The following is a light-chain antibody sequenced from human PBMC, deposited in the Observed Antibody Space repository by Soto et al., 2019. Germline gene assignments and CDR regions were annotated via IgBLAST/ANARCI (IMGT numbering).Light chain of an antibody. CDR3: QQSYDTPIT. J-gene: IGKJ5*01. CDR1: QSISIY. V-gene: IGKV1-39*01. CDR2: AAS. Sequence: DIQMTQSPSSLSASVGDRVTITCRASQSISIYLNWYQQKPGKAPKLLIYAASSLQSGVPSRFSGSGSGTDFTLIINSLQPEDFATYYCQQSYDTPITFGQGTRLEIK.